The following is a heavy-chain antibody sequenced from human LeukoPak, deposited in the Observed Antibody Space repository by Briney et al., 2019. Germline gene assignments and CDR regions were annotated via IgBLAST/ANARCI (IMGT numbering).Heavy chain of an antibody. CDR2: VSYDGNNK. V-gene: IGHV3-30*03. Sequence: GGSLRLSCAASGFTFNNYGMHWVRQAPGKGLEWVAVVSYDGNNKYYADSVKGRFTISRDTSKNTLDLQMNSLRAEDTAVYYCATATSITMIASDAFDIWGQGTMVTVSS. CDR3: ATATSITMIASDAFDI. J-gene: IGHJ3*02. CDR1: GFTFNNYG. D-gene: IGHD3-22*01.